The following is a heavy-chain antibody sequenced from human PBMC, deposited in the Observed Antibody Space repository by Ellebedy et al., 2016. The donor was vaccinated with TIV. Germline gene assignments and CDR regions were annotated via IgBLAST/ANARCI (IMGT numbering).Heavy chain of an antibody. CDR1: GFSLTTSGVG. V-gene: IGHV2-5*02. J-gene: IGHJ4*02. CDR2: IYWDDDK. D-gene: IGHD6-25*01. CDR3: ALRRHEAAVN. Sequence: SGPTLVXPTQTLTLTCTFSGFSLTTSGVGVGWIRQPPGKTLEWLAIIYWDDDKRYIPSLKTRLTITKDTSKNQVLLTITNMDPVDTATYYCALRRHEAAVNWGQGTLVTVSS.